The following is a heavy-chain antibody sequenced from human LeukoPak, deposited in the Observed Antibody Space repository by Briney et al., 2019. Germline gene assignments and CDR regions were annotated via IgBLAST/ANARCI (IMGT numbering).Heavy chain of an antibody. Sequence: GGSLRLSCAASGFTFSRYAMRWVRQAPGKGLEWVSAISGSGGSTYYADSVKGRFTISRDNSKNTLYLQMNSLRAEDTAVYYCAKELDYGSGSSDYWGQGTLVTVSS. D-gene: IGHD3-10*01. CDR3: AKELDYGSGSSDY. V-gene: IGHV3-23*01. CDR2: ISGSGGST. J-gene: IGHJ4*02. CDR1: GFTFSRYA.